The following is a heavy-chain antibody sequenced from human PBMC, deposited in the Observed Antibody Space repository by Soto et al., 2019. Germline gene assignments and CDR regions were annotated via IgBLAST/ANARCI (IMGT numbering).Heavy chain of an antibody. J-gene: IGHJ3*02. D-gene: IGHD2-2*01. CDR3: ARDGGPSSPTPLIPNAFDI. CDR1: GFTFSSYA. CDR2: ISYDGSTK. V-gene: IGHV3-30-3*01. Sequence: QVQLVESGGGVVQPGRSLRLSCAASGFTFSSYAMHWVRQAPGKGLEWVAVISYDGSTKYYADSVKGRFTISRDNSKNTLYLQMNSLRAEDTAVYYCARDGGPSSPTPLIPNAFDIWGQGTMVTVSS.